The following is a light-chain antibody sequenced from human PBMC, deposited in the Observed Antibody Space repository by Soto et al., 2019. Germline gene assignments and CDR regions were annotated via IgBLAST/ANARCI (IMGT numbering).Light chain of an antibody. CDR2: AAS. CDR3: QQSYSTPPYT. CDR1: QSISSY. J-gene: IGKJ2*01. V-gene: IGKV1-39*01. Sequence: DIQMTQSPSSLSASVGDRVTITCRASQSISSYLNWYQQKPGKAPKLLIYAASSLQSGVPSRFSGSGSGTDFTLSISSLQPEDFETYYCQQSYSTPPYTFGQGPSWRSN.